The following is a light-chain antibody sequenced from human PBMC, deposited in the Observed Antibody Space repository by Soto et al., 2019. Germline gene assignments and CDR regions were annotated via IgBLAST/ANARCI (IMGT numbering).Light chain of an antibody. Sequence: DILMTQSPATLSAFVGDRFTISFRARQSIGTWLAWYQQKPGKAPKLLIYDASTLESGVPSRFSGSGSGTEFTLAISSLQPEDFATYYCQQFNDYPITFGQGTRLEIK. CDR2: DAS. V-gene: IGKV1-5*01. J-gene: IGKJ5*01. CDR3: QQFNDYPIT. CDR1: QSIGTW.